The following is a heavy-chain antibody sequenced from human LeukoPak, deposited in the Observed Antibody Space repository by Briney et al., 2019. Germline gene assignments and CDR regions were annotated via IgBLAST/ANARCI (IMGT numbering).Heavy chain of an antibody. CDR3: ARGLVSLAYYYGSGSYRNWFDP. Sequence: GGPLRLSCAASGFTFSSYWMHWVRQAPGRGLVWVSRINSDGSSRSYADSVKGRFTISRDNAKNTLYLQMNSLRAEDTAVYYCARGLVSLAYYYGSGSYRNWFDPWGQGTLVTVSS. CDR2: INSDGSSR. V-gene: IGHV3-74*01. J-gene: IGHJ5*02. CDR1: GFTFSSYW. D-gene: IGHD3-10*01.